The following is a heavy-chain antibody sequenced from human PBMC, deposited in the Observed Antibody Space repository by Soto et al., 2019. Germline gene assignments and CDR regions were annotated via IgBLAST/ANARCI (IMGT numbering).Heavy chain of an antibody. D-gene: IGHD1-26*01. CDR1: DGSISIYY. CDR3: ARPYSGAYRGAFDL. CDR2: VYYSGSS. J-gene: IGHJ3*01. V-gene: IGHV4-59*01. Sequence: SETLSLTCTVSDGSISIYYWNWIRQPPGKGLEWIGYVYYSGSSSYNPSLKSRVTMSVDTSKNQFSLKLNSVTAADTAVYYCARPYSGAYRGAFDLWGQGTRVTFSS.